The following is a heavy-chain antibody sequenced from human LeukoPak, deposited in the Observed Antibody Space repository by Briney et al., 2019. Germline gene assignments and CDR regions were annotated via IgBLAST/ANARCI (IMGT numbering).Heavy chain of an antibody. V-gene: IGHV3-23*01. D-gene: IGHD3-10*01. CDR3: AKDWGSEFASGSSYLDY. J-gene: IGHJ4*02. CDR2: IFPSGGEI. CDR1: GFTFSTFA. Sequence: GGSLRLSCAASGFTFSTFAMIWVRQPPGKGLEWVSSIFPSGGEIHYADSVRGRFTISRDNSKSTLSLQMNSLTTEDTALYYCAKDWGSEFASGSSYLDYWGQGTLVTVS.